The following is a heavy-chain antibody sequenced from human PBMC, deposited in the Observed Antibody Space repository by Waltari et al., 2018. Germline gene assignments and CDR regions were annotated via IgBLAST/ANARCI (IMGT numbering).Heavy chain of an antibody. Sequence: QLQLQESGPGLVKPSETLSLTCTVSGGSISSSSYYWGWIRQPPGKGLEWIGSIYYSGSTYYNPSLKSRVTISVDTSKNQFSLKLSSVTAADTAVYYCARVDSGYYSVVDYYYGMDVWGQGTTVTVSS. V-gene: IGHV4-39*07. CDR1: GGSISSSSYY. J-gene: IGHJ6*02. D-gene: IGHD3-22*01. CDR2: IYYSGST. CDR3: ARVDSGYYSVVDYYYGMDV.